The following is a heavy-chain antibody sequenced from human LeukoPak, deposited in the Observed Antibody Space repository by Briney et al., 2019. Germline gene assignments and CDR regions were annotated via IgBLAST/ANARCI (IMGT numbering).Heavy chain of an antibody. J-gene: IGHJ3*02. Sequence: GASVKVSCKASGYTFTSYYMHWVRQAPGQGLEWMGIINPSGGSTSYAQKFQGRVTMTRDTSTSTVYMELSSLRSEDTAVYYCASPSEVVPARGAFDIWGQGTMVTVSS. CDR2: INPSGGST. CDR1: GYTFTSYY. V-gene: IGHV1-46*01. D-gene: IGHD2-2*01. CDR3: ASPSEVVPARGAFDI.